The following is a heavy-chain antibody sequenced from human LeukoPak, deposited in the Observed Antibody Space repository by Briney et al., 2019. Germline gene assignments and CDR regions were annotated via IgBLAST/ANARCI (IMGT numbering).Heavy chain of an antibody. D-gene: IGHD3-22*01. V-gene: IGHV4-4*07. CDR2: IYGNGTT. CDR3: AREMSYYDSSGGLDY. CDR1: GGSITRYY. Sequence: SETLSLTCAVSGGSITRYYWSWIRQPAGRGLEWIGRIYGNGTTFYNPSLKSRVTVSVDTSKNEVFLKLNSVTAADTAVYYCAREMSYYDSSGGLDYWGQGTLVTVSS. J-gene: IGHJ4*02.